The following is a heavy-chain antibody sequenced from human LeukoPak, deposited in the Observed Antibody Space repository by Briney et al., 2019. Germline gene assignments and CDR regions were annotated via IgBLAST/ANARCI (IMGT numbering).Heavy chain of an antibody. CDR2: ISSSSSYI. J-gene: IGHJ6*03. D-gene: IGHD3-16*01. CDR3: ASYTGGYYYYMDV. CDR1: EFTFSSYS. V-gene: IGHV3-21*01. Sequence: PGGSLRLSCAASEFTFSSYSMNWVRQAPGKGLEWVSSISSSSSYIYYADSVKGRFTISRDNAKNSLYLQMNSLRAEDTAVYYCASYTGGYYYYMDVWGKGTTVTVSS.